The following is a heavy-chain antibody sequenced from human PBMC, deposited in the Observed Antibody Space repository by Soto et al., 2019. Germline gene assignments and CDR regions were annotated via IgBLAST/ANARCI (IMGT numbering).Heavy chain of an antibody. CDR2: ISYDGSNK. J-gene: IGHJ4*02. Sequence: QVQLVESGGGVVQPGRSLRLSCAASGFTFSSYAMHWVRQAPGKGLEWVAVISYDGSNKYYADSVKGRFTISRDNSKGALYLQMNSLTAEDTAVDYCARSLEVPTVTKSFDYWGQGTLVTVSA. V-gene: IGHV3-30-3*01. CDR1: GFTFSSYA. CDR3: ARSLEVPTVTKSFDY. D-gene: IGHD4-17*01.